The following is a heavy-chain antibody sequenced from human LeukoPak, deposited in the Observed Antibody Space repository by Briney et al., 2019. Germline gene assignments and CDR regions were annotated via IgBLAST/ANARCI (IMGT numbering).Heavy chain of an antibody. V-gene: IGHV3-7*01. J-gene: IGHJ6*03. D-gene: IGHD3-3*01. Sequence: QPGGSLRLSCAASGFTFSSYWMSWVRQAPGKGLEWVANIKQDGSEKYYVDSVKGRFTISRDNAKNSLYLQMNSLRAEDTAVYYCARDRQEGATYYDFWSGADYYMDVWGKGTTVTVSS. CDR3: ARDRQEGATYYDFWSGADYYMDV. CDR1: GFTFSSYW. CDR2: IKQDGSEK.